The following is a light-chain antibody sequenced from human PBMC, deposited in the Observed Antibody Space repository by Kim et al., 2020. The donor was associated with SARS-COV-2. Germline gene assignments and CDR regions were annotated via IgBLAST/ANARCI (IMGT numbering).Light chain of an antibody. V-gene: IGKV1-5*03. CDR3: QLYYSPFLFP. Sequence: DVQLTQSPSTLSASVGDRVTITCRASQNIVNWLTWYQKKPGKAPNLLIYKASTLACGVPSRFSGSGSGTEFTLTINSLQPDDFATYYCQLYYSPFLFPFGQVTKLEI. CDR1: QNIVNW. CDR2: KAS. J-gene: IGKJ2*01.